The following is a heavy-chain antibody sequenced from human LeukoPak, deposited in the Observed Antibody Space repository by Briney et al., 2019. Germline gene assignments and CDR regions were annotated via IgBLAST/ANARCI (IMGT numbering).Heavy chain of an antibody. J-gene: IGHJ5*02. D-gene: IGHD3-22*01. Sequence: GGSLRLSCAASGFTFSSYWMSWVRQAPGKGLEWVANIKQDGSEKYYVDSVKGRFTISRDNAKNSLYLQMNSLRAEDTAVYYCARDPDPHYYDSSGYYSRPNWFDPWGQGTLVTVSS. CDR3: ARDPDPHYYDSSGYYSRPNWFDP. V-gene: IGHV3-7*01. CDR1: GFTFSSYW. CDR2: IKQDGSEK.